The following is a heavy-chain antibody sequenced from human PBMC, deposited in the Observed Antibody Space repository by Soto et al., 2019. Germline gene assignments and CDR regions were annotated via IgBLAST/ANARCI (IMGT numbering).Heavy chain of an antibody. CDR2: IYYSGRT. CDR3: ARDTGSVVAATRELIRWLDP. J-gene: IGHJ5*02. V-gene: IGHV4-31*03. Sequence: PSETLSLTCTVSGGSISSGGYYWSWIRQHPGKGLEWIGYIYYSGRTYYNPSLKSRVTISVDTSKNQFSLKLSSVTAADTAVYYCARDTGSVVAATRELIRWLDPWDQGTLVTVSS. CDR1: GGSISSGGYY. D-gene: IGHD2-15*01.